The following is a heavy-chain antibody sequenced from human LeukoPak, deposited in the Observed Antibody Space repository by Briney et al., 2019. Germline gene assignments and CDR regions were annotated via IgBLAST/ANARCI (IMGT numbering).Heavy chain of an antibody. CDR2: ISFDGSNK. Sequence: GSLRLSCAASGFTFSSYAMHWVRQAPGKGLEWVAVISFDGSNKYYADSVKGRFTISRDNSKNTLYLQMNSLRAEDTASYYCARDAPLTLRYFDYWGQGTLVTVSS. CDR1: GFTFSSYA. V-gene: IGHV3-30-3*01. CDR3: ARDAPLTLRYFDY. D-gene: IGHD1-14*01. J-gene: IGHJ4*02.